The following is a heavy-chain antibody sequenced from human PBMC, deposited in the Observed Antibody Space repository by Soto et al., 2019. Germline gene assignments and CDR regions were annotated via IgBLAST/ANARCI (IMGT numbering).Heavy chain of an antibody. CDR2: ISGSGGRS. Sequence: EVQLLDSGGGLVQPGGSLRLSCAASGFTFSNYAMTWVRQGPGKGLEWVSGISGSGGRSYYADSVKGRFTISRDNSKXTXXXXXXXXXXXXXXXXXXXXXXXXXXXXXPYYFDYWGQGTLVTVSS. CDR3: XXXXXXXXXXXPYYFDY. J-gene: IGHJ4*02. V-gene: IGHV3-23*01. CDR1: GFTFSNYA.